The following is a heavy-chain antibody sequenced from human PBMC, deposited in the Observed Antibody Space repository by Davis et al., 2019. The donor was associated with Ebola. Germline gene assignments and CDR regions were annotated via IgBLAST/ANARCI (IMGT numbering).Heavy chain of an antibody. CDR1: GYTFTSSG. Sequence: ASVKVSCKASGYTFTSSGISWVRLPPGQGLEWKGWNSAYNGNTNYAQKLQGRVTMTTDTSTSTAYMELRSLRSDDTAVYYCARGYCSGGSCYSPDYWGQGTLVTVSS. D-gene: IGHD2-15*01. CDR3: ARGYCSGGSCYSPDY. J-gene: IGHJ4*02. V-gene: IGHV1-18*04. CDR2: NSAYNGNT.